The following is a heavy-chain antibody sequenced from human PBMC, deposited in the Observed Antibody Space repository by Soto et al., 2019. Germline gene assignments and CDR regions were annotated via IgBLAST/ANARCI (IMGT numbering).Heavy chain of an antibody. J-gene: IGHJ4*02. CDR2: IKSKTNGGTT. CDR1: VFTCSNAW. Sequence: GSLRLSCGASVFTCSNAWMSWVRQAPGKGLEWVGRIKSKTNGGTTDYAAPVKDRFTISRDDSKNTLYLQMNSLKTEDTAVYYCTTDDPINKNWGQGTLVTVSS. V-gene: IGHV3-15*01. CDR3: TTDDPINKN.